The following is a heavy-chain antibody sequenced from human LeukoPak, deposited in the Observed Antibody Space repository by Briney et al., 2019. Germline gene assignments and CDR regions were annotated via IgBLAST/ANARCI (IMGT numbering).Heavy chain of an antibody. CDR2: INAGNGNT. Sequence: ASVKVSCKASGHTFTSYAMHWVRQAPGQRLEWMGWINAGNGNTKYSQKFQGRVTITRDTSASTAYMELSSLRSEDTAVYYCARAAFDGYLYWYFDLWGRGTLVTVSS. CDR1: GHTFTSYA. J-gene: IGHJ2*01. V-gene: IGHV1-3*01. D-gene: IGHD5-18*01. CDR3: ARAAFDGYLYWYFDL.